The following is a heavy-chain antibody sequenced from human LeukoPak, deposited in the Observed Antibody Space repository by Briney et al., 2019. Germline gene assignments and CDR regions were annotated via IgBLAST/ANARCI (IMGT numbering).Heavy chain of an antibody. Sequence: PGGSLRLSCATSGFTFSSYAMSWVRQAPGKGLEWVSAISGSGGSTYYADSVKGRFTTSRDNSKNTLSLQMSSLRAEETAVYYCAKVDSSGWYGGVAFDIWGQGTVVIVSS. CDR3: AKVDSSGWYGGVAFDI. CDR1: GFTFSSYA. D-gene: IGHD6-19*01. CDR2: ISGSGGST. J-gene: IGHJ3*02. V-gene: IGHV3-23*01.